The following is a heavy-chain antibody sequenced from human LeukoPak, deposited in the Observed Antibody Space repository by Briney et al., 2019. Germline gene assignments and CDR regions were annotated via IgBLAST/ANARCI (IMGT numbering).Heavy chain of an antibody. D-gene: IGHD5-24*01. CDR2: FSGSGGGT. CDR3: ARSGYNRFDY. Sequence: QSGGSLRLSCAASGFTFDDYGMSWVRQAPGKGLEWVSAFSGSGGGTYYADSVKGRFTISRDNSKSTLYLQMTSLRAEDTAVYYCARSGYNRFDYWGQGTLVTVSS. J-gene: IGHJ4*02. V-gene: IGHV3-23*01. CDR1: GFTFDDYG.